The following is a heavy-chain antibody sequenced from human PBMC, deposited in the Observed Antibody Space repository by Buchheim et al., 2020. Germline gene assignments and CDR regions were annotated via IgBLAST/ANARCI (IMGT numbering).Heavy chain of an antibody. CDR2: ISYDGSNK. Sequence: QVQLVESGGGVVQPGRSLRLSCAASGFTFSSYAMHWVRQAPGTGLEWVAVISYDGSNKYYADSVKGRFTISRDNSKNTLYLQMNSLRAEDTAVYYCARGSYYDSSGYIDAFDIWGQGT. CDR1: GFTFSSYA. CDR3: ARGSYYDSSGYIDAFDI. J-gene: IGHJ3*02. D-gene: IGHD3-22*01. V-gene: IGHV3-30-3*01.